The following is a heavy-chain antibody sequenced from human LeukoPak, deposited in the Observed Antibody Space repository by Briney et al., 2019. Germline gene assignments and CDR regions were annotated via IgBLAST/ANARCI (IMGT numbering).Heavy chain of an antibody. Sequence: GGSLRLSCAASGFPFSSHVLSWVRQAPGKGLEWIAYINHNGEAIYYPDFVKGRFIISRDNAKNSLFLQMNDLRDEDTAVYYCARGYDWAFEFWGQGTRVTVSS. D-gene: IGHD3-9*01. CDR1: GFPFSSHV. CDR3: ARGYDWAFEF. V-gene: IGHV3-48*02. CDR2: INHNGEAI. J-gene: IGHJ4*02.